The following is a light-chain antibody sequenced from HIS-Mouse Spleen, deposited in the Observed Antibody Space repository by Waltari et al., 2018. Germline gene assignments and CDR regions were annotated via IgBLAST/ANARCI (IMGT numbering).Light chain of an antibody. CDR2: QAS. J-gene: IGLJ2*01. CDR1: KLGDKY. CDR3: QAWDSSTVV. Sequence: SYELTQPPSVSVSPGQTASITCSGDKLGDKYACWYQQKPGQSPVLVIYQASKRPSVIHERCSGSNSGNTATLTISGTQAMDEADYYCQAWDSSTVVFGGGTKLTVL. V-gene: IGLV3-1*01.